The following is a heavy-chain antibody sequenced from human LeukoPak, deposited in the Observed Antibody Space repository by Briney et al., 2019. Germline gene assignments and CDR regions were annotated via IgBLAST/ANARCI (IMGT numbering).Heavy chain of an antibody. CDR1: GFTFDDYT. Sequence: GGSLRLSCAASGFTFDDYTMHWVRQAPGKGLDWVSLISWDSGSTYYADSVKGRFTISRDNSKNSLYLQMNSLRTEDTALYYCAKEGSSSSGVYYYYMDVWGKGTTVTVSS. CDR2: ISWDSGST. V-gene: IGHV3-43*01. CDR3: AKEGSSSSGVYYYYMDV. D-gene: IGHD6-6*01. J-gene: IGHJ6*03.